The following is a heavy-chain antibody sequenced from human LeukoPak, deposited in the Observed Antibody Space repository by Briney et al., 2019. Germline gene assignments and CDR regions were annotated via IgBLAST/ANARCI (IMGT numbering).Heavy chain of an antibody. V-gene: IGHV4-59*08. D-gene: IGHD3-10*01. CDR2: IYYSGST. CDR1: GGSISSYY. J-gene: IGHJ3*02. CDR3: ARNINYYYGSGSYYNPNAFDI. Sequence: KPSETLSLTCTVSGGSISSYYWSWIRQPPGKGLEWIGYIYYSGSTNYNPSLKSRVTISVDTSKNQFSLKLSSVTAADTAVYYCARNINYYYGSGSYYNPNAFDIWGQGTMVTVSS.